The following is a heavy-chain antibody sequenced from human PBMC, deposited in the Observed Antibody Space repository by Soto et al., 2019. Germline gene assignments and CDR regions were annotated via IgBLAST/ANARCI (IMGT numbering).Heavy chain of an antibody. Sequence: PVGSLRLSCAASGFTFSSYGMHWVRQAPGKGLEWVAVIWYDGSNKYYADSVKGRFTISRDNSKNTLYLQMNSLRAEDTAVYYCARVVPPGYYDFWSGYLDVWGQGTTVTVSS. V-gene: IGHV3-33*01. CDR2: IWYDGSNK. CDR3: ARVVPPGYYDFWSGYLDV. J-gene: IGHJ6*02. CDR1: GFTFSSYG. D-gene: IGHD3-3*01.